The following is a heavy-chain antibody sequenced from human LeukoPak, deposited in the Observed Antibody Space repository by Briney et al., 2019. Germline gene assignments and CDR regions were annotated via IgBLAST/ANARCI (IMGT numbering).Heavy chain of an antibody. CDR2: ISSSGSTI. Sequence: GGSLRLSCAASGFTFSSYEMNWVRQAPGKGLEWVSYISSSGSTIYYADSVKGRFTISRDNAKNSLYLQMNSLRAEDPAVYYCAREAKYGPFFDYWGQGTLVTVSS. CDR3: AREAKYGPFFDY. J-gene: IGHJ4*02. V-gene: IGHV3-48*03. CDR1: GFTFSSYE. D-gene: IGHD2/OR15-2a*01.